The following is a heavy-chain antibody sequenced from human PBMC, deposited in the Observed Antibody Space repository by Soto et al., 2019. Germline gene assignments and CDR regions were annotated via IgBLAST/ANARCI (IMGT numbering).Heavy chain of an antibody. CDR3: ARQPNYGDYGAYFDY. J-gene: IGHJ4*02. CDR1: GYSFTSYW. D-gene: IGHD4-17*01. Sequence: GESLKISCKGSGYSFTSYWIGWVRQMPGKGLEWMGIIYPGDSDTRYSPSFQGQVTISADKSISTAYLQWSSLKASDTAMYYCARQPNYGDYGAYFDYWGQGTLVTVSS. CDR2: IYPGDSDT. V-gene: IGHV5-51*01.